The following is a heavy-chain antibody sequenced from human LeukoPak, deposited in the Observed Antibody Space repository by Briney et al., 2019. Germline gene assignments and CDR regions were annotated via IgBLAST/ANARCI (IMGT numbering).Heavy chain of an antibody. CDR3: ARDQTGVIDY. Sequence: GGSLRLSCAASGFTFSSYAMSWVRQAPGKGLEWVSAISGSGGSTYYADSVKGRFTISRDNAKNSLYLQMNSLGAEDTAVYYCARDQTGVIDYWGQGTLVTVSS. CDR2: ISGSGGST. J-gene: IGHJ4*02. D-gene: IGHD7-27*01. CDR1: GFTFSSYA. V-gene: IGHV3-23*01.